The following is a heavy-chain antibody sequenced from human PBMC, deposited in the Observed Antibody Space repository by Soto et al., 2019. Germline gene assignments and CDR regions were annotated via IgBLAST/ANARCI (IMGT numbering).Heavy chain of an antibody. CDR3: ARFYCSGGSRSPRFDY. D-gene: IGHD2-15*01. V-gene: IGHV1-18*01. CDR1: GYTFTSYG. CDR2: ISAYNGNT. J-gene: IGHJ4*02. Sequence: ASVKVSCKASGYTFTSYGISWVRQAPGQGLERMGWISAYNGNTNYAQKLQGRVTMTTDTSTSTAYMELRSLRSDDTAVYYCARFYCSGGSRSPRFDYWGQGTLVTVSS.